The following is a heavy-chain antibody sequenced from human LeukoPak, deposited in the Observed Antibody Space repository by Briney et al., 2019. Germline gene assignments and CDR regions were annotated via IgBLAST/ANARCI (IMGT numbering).Heavy chain of an antibody. CDR2: IRSKAYGGTT. D-gene: IGHD6-13*01. CDR1: GFTFDDYA. J-gene: IGHJ4*02. Sequence: PGRSLRLSCTASGFTFDDYARSWFRQAPGKGLEWVSFIRSKAYGGTTEYAASVKGRFTISRDDSTSIAYLQMNSLKTEDTAVYYCTRDTSSNWYSENFDYWGQGTLVTVSS. CDR3: TRDTSSNWYSENFDY. V-gene: IGHV3-49*03.